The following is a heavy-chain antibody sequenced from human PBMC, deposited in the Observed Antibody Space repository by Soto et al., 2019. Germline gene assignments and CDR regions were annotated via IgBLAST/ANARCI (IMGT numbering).Heavy chain of an antibody. D-gene: IGHD6-13*01. CDR1: GFTFSSYA. Sequence: EVQLLESGGGLVQPGGSLRLSCAASGFTFSSYAMSWVRQAPGKGLEWVSAISGSGGSTYYADAVKGRFTISRDNSKNTLYLPMNSLRAEDTAVYYCAKGGIVSSSWSRFDYWGQGTLVTVSS. CDR2: ISGSGGST. CDR3: AKGGIVSSSWSRFDY. V-gene: IGHV3-23*01. J-gene: IGHJ4*02.